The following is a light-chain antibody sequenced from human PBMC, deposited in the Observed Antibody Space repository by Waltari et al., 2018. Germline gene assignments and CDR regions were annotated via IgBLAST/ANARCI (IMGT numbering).Light chain of an antibody. CDR2: GAS. V-gene: IGKV3-15*01. Sequence: EIVMTQSPATLSVSPGERATLSCRASQSISSNLAWYQHKPDQPPRLLVYGASTRATGFPARFSGSGSGTEFTLTISSLQSEDFAVYYCQQYSEWPYTFGQGTKLEIK. CDR3: QQYSEWPYT. J-gene: IGKJ2*01. CDR1: QSISSN.